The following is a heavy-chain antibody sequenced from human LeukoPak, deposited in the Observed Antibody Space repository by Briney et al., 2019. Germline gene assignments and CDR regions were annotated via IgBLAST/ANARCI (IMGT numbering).Heavy chain of an antibody. V-gene: IGHV3-23*01. CDR1: GFTFNRLG. CDR2: ISGSGGST. J-gene: IGHJ4*02. CDR3: AKGRLWFGELLDFDY. D-gene: IGHD3-10*01. Sequence: GSLKLSFAASGFTFNRLGLGLVRQASREGLGWVPAISGSGGSTYYADSVKGRFTISRDNSKNTLYLQMNSLRAEDTAVYYCAKGRLWFGELLDFDYWGQGTLVTVSS.